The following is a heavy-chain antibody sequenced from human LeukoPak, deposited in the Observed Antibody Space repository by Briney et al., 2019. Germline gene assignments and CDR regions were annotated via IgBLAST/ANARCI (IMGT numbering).Heavy chain of an antibody. D-gene: IGHD2-2*01. V-gene: IGHV4-61*01. J-gene: IGHJ4*02. CDR2: IYFSGST. CDR3: ARGTCSSGCYYNFDY. CDR1: GDSISSTSYY. Sequence: SETLSLTCIVSGDSISSTSYYWTWIRQPPGKGLEWIGYIYFSGSTNYNPSLKSRVTISVDTSKNQFSLELKSVTAADTAVYYCARGTCSSGCYYNFDYWGQGTLVTVSS.